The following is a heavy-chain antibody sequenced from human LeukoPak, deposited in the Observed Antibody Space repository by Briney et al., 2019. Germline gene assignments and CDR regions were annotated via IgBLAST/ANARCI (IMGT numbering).Heavy chain of an antibody. CDR1: GGSISSYY. CDR2: IYTSGST. D-gene: IGHD3-22*01. V-gene: IGHV4-4*07. J-gene: IGHJ4*02. CDR3: ARGGTYYYDSSGYYYGY. Sequence: SETLSLTCTVSGGSISSYYWSWIRQPAGKGLEWIGRIYTSGSTNYNPSLKSRVTMSVDTSKNRFSLKLSSVTAADTAVYYCARGGTYYYDSSGYYYGYWGQGTLVTVSS.